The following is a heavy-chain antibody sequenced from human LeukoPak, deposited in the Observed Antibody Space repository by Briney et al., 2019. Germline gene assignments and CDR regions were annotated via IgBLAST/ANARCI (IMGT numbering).Heavy chain of an antibody. CDR3: AKPPEPLNYDFWSGYEYYYGMDV. V-gene: IGHV3-23*01. D-gene: IGHD3-3*01. CDR1: GFIFSSYA. Sequence: GGSLRLSCAASGFIFSSYAMSWVRQAPGKGLEWVSAISGSGGSTYYADSVKGRFTISRDNSKNTLYLQMNSLRAEDTAVYYCAKPPEPLNYDFWSGYEYYYGMDVWGQGTTVTVSS. CDR2: ISGSGGST. J-gene: IGHJ6*02.